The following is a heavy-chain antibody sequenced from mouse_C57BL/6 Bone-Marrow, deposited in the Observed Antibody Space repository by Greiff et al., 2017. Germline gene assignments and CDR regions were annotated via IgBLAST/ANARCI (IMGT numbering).Heavy chain of an antibody. CDR1: GYTFTSYN. CDR3: ASEGDAWFAY. V-gene: IGHV1-12*01. J-gene: IGHJ3*01. CDR2: IYPGSGDT. Sequence: LQQSGAELVRPGASVKMSCTASGYTFTSYNMHWVKQTPRQGLDWIGAIYPGSGDTYYNQKFKGQGTLTADKSSSTAFMQLSSLTSEDSAVYFCASEGDAWFAYWGQGTLVTVSA.